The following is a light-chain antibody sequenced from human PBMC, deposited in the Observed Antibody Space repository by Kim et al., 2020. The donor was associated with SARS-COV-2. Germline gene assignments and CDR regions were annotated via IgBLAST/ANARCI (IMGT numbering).Light chain of an antibody. V-gene: IGLV3-27*01. CDR3: YSATDNNRV. CDR2: RDS. J-gene: IGLJ2*01. Sequence: SVSPGQTARITCSGVILAQRYVRWFQQKPGQAPLLVIYRDSERPSGIPERFSGSSSGTTVTLTISGAQVEDESDYYCYSATDNNRVFGGGTQLTVL. CDR1: ILAQRY.